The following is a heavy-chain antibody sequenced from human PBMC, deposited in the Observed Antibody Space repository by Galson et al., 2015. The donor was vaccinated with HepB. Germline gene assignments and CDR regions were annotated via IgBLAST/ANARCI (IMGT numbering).Heavy chain of an antibody. CDR2: ISSSSSTI. J-gene: IGHJ3*02. D-gene: IGHD3-10*01. CDR3: ASRGRGGDDAFDI. Sequence: SLRLSCAASGFTFSSYSMNWVRQAPGKGLEWVSYISSSSSTIYYADSVKGRFTISRDNAKNSLYLQMNSLRAEDTAVYYCASRGRGGDDAFDIWGQGTMVTVSS. V-gene: IGHV3-48*01. CDR1: GFTFSSYS.